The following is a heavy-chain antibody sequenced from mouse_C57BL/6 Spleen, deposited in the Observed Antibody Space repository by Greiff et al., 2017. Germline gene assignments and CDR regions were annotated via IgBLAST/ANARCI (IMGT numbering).Heavy chain of an antibody. CDR1: GFSLTSYG. J-gene: IGHJ2*01. V-gene: IGHV2-2*01. D-gene: IGHD1-1*01. Sequence: VMLVESGPGLVQPSQSLSITCTVSGFSLTSYGVHWVRQSPGKGLEWLGVIWSGGSTDYNAAFLSRLSISKDNSKSQVFFKMNSLQADDTAIYYCARNPHYYGSSYTYFDYWGQGTTLTVSS. CDR3: ARNPHYYGSSYTYFDY. CDR2: IWSGGST.